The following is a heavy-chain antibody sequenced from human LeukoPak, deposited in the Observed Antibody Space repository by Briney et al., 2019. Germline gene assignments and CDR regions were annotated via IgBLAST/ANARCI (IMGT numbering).Heavy chain of an antibody. CDR1: GYTFTSYG. Sequence: GASVKVSCKASGYTFTSYGISWVRQAPGQGLEWMGWISAYNGNTNYAQKLQGRVTMTTDTSTSTAYMELRSLRSDDTAVYYCARGRGYSYGYGERFYGMDVWGQGTTVTVSS. CDR2: ISAYNGNT. V-gene: IGHV1-18*01. CDR3: ARGRGYSYGYGERFYGMDV. J-gene: IGHJ6*02. D-gene: IGHD5-18*01.